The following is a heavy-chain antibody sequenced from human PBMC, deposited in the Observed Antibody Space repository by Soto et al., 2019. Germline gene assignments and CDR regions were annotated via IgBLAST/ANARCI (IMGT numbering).Heavy chain of an antibody. CDR1: GFTFSSYS. D-gene: IGHD6-6*01. J-gene: IGHJ4*02. CDR3: ARDESIAARPGPDY. V-gene: IGHV3-21*01. CDR2: ISSSSSYI. Sequence: VGSLRLSCAASGFTFSSYSMNWVRQAPGKGLEWVSSISSSSSYIYYADSVKGRFTISRDNAKNSLYLQMNSLRAEDTAVYYCARDESIAARPGPDYWGQGTQVTVSS.